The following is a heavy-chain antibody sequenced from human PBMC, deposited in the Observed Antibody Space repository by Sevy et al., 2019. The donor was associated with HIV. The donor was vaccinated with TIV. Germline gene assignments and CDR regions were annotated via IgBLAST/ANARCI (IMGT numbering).Heavy chain of an antibody. J-gene: IGHJ4*02. CDR1: GFTFPIYS. CDR2: ISYDGNYK. V-gene: IGHV3-30*04. D-gene: IGHD2-8*01. Sequence: GSSLRLSCVASGFTFPIYSVLWVRQAPGKGLEWLTLISYDGNYKYYADSVKGRFTISRDNSNNILYLQMSSLRVEDTALYFCARVAVEYCTNDCYHRFDHWGLGTLVTVSS. CDR3: ARVAVEYCTNDCYHRFDH.